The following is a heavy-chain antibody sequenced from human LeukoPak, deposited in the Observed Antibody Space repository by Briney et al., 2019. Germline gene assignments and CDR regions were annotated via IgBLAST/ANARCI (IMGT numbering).Heavy chain of an antibody. CDR2: IYNGGAT. CDR3: ARGSSWYNCFDP. Sequence: GGSLRLSCAASGFTVSSNYMNWVRQAPGKGLEWVAVIYNGGATYYADSVKGRFTISRDNSKNTLYLQMNSLRIEDTAVHYCARGSSWYNCFDPWGQGALVTVSS. J-gene: IGHJ5*02. CDR1: GFTVSSNY. D-gene: IGHD6-13*01. V-gene: IGHV3-66*02.